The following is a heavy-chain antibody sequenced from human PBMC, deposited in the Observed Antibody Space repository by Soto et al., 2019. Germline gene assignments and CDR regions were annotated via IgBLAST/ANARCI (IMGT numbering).Heavy chain of an antibody. CDR1: GGTFSSFG. CDR3: ARERSGYNF. D-gene: IGHD5-12*01. V-gene: IGHV1-69*01. Sequence: QVQLVQSRAEFKKPGSSVNVSCKASGGTFSSFGISWVRQAPGQGLEWMGGIIPVFGRPNYAQRFRGRLTITADESTSTSYMELIDLGSEDTAVYYCARERSGYNFWGQGTQVTVSS. CDR2: IIPVFGRP. J-gene: IGHJ1*01.